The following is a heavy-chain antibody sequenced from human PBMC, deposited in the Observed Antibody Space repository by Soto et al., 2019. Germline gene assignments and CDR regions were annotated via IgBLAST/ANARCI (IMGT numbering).Heavy chain of an antibody. CDR1: GFSSSPFW. V-gene: IGHV3-7*04. CDR2: IKQDGSEE. Sequence: EVQLVESGGGLVQPGGSLRLSCADSGFSSSPFWMTWVRQAPGKGLEWVALIKQDGSEELYVDSVKGRFTMSRDNAKNSGYLQMDSRRFEDTAVYYCTGGSGGWGTDWGQGTLFTVSS. D-gene: IGHD3-16*01. J-gene: IGHJ4*02. CDR3: TGGSGGWGTD.